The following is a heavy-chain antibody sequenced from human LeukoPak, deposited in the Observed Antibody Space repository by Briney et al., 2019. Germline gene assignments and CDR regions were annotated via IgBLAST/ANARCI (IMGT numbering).Heavy chain of an antibody. D-gene: IGHD3-22*01. CDR1: GDSISSYY. Sequence: PSETLSLTCTVSGDSISSYYWSWIRQSPGRGLECIGYIYYSGSTIYNPSLKSRVTISVGTSRNQFSLKLKSVTAADTAVYFCARRGYFDGSGLDHWGQGTLVTVSS. V-gene: IGHV4-59*08. CDR3: ARRGYFDGSGLDH. CDR2: IYYSGST. J-gene: IGHJ4*02.